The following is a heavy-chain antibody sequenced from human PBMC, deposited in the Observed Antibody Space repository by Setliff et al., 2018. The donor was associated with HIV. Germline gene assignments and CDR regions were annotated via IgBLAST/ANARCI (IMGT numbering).Heavy chain of an antibody. Sequence: LSLTCAVSGGSISSTNWWSWVRQPPGKGLEWIGEIYHTGSTNYNPSLKSRVTISVDKSKNQFSLKLSSVTAADTAVYYCASFFVTTVTNQDYWGQGTPVTVSS. V-gene: IGHV4-4*02. CDR3: ASFFVTTVTNQDY. CDR2: IYHTGST. CDR1: GGSISSTNW. J-gene: IGHJ4*02. D-gene: IGHD4-17*01.